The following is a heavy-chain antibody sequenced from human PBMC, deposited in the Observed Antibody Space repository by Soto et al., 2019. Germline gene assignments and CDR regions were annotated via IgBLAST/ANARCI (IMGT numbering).Heavy chain of an antibody. D-gene: IGHD5-18*01. J-gene: IGHJ4*02. Sequence: QDHLVESGGGVVQPGRSLRLSCAASGFTFSSFAMHWVRQAPGKVLEWVALISYDGRIGDYADSVQGRFSISRDNAKNTLYLQMNRLGAGASAVYFCARSRGASSYGLDYWGPGTMVTVSS. CDR3: ARSRGASSYGLDY. CDR1: GFTFSSFA. CDR2: ISYDGRIG. V-gene: IGHV3-30*04.